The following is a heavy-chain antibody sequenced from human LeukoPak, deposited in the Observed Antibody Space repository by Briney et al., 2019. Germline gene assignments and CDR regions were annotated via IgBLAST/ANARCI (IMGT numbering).Heavy chain of an antibody. Sequence: GGSLRLSCAASGFTFSIYAMSWVRQAPGKGLEWVSGISGSGSSTYSADSVKGRFSISRDNSKNTLYLQMNSLRAEDTAVYYCAKAQAGAGLLNWFDPWGQGTLVTVSS. V-gene: IGHV3-23*01. D-gene: IGHD6-13*01. CDR2: ISGSGSST. CDR1: GFTFSIYA. J-gene: IGHJ5*02. CDR3: AKAQAGAGLLNWFDP.